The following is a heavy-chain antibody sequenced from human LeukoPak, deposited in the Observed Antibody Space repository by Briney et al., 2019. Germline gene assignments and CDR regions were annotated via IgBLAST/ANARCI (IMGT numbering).Heavy chain of an antibody. CDR2: ISPYNGDT. V-gene: IGHV1-18*01. CDR1: GFTFTSSA. CDR3: GRVEMASVKDY. J-gene: IGHJ4*02. Sequence: ASVKVSCKASGFTFTSSAVQWVRQARGQRLEWIGWISPYNGDTNYAQNFQGRVTMTTDTSTSTAYMELRSLRSDDTAVYYCGRVEMASVKDYWGQGTLVTVSS. D-gene: IGHD5-24*01.